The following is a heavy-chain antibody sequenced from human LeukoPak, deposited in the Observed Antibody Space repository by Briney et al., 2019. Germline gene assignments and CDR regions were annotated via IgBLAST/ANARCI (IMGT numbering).Heavy chain of an antibody. V-gene: IGHV3-74*01. Sequence: GGSLRLSCAASGFTFSSYWMHWVRQAPGKGLVWVSRINSDGSSTSYADSVKGRFTISRDNAKNSLYLQMNSLRAEDTAVYYCARSSGSYRGANYWGQGTLVTVSS. CDR3: ARSSGSYRGANY. D-gene: IGHD1-26*01. CDR1: GFTFSSYW. J-gene: IGHJ4*02. CDR2: INSDGSST.